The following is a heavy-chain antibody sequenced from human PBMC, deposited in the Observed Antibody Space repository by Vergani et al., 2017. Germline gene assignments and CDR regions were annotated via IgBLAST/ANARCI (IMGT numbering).Heavy chain of an antibody. Sequence: QVQLQESGPGVVKPSQTLSLTCAVSGGSISSGDHCWNWIRQRPGKGLEWIGYIFYSGTTYDNPSLRSRLTISVDTSQNQFSLKLRSVTAADTAVYYCARVDTQVPATSHFYYMDVWGKGTTVVVSS. J-gene: IGHJ6*03. CDR2: IFYSGTT. CDR3: ARVDTQVPATSHFYYMDV. V-gene: IGHV4-31*11. D-gene: IGHD6-25*01. CDR1: GGSISSGDHC.